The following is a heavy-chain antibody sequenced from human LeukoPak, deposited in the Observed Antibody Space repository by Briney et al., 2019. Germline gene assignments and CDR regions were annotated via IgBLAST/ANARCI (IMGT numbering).Heavy chain of an antibody. CDR1: GFTFSSYS. J-gene: IGHJ5*02. D-gene: IGHD6-6*01. CDR3: AKDMVAARDNWFDP. V-gene: IGHV3-21*04. Sequence: PGGSLRLSCAASGFTFSSYSMNWVRQAPGKGLEWVSSITSSGRYIYYADSVKGRFTISRDNSKNTLYLQMNSLRAEDTAVYYCAKDMVAARDNWFDPWGQGTLVTVSS. CDR2: ITSSGRYI.